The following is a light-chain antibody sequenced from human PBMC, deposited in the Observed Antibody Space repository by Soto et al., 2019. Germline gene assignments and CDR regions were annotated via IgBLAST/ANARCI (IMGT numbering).Light chain of an antibody. CDR3: QVWDSNSDHSV. Sequence: SYELTQPPSVSVAPGGRAGITGGGNNIGRKSVHCYHQKPGQAPVLVIYYDSDRPSGIPERFSGSNSGNTATLTITRVEAGDEADYYCQVWDSNSDHSVFGGGTKVTVL. CDR1: NIGRKS. J-gene: IGLJ2*01. CDR2: YDS. V-gene: IGLV3-21*01.